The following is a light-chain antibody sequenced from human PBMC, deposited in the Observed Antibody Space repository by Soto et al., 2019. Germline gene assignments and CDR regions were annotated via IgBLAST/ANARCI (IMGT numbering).Light chain of an antibody. J-gene: IGKJ4*01. CDR1: QDIKNS. Sequence: DIQMTQSPSSLSASVGDRVTITCQASQDIKNSLNWYQQKPGKAPKLLIYGASNLETGVPSRFSGGGSGTDFTFTITSLQPEDFATYYCQQYDSLAQCTFGGGTKVEIE. V-gene: IGKV1-33*01. CDR3: QQYDSLAQCT. CDR2: GAS.